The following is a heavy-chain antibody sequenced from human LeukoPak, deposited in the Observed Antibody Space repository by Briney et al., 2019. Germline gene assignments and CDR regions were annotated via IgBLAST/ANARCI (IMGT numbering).Heavy chain of an antibody. CDR3: ARVYTTLGRPFDY. J-gene: IGHJ4*02. V-gene: IGHV3-30*02. CDR1: GFTFSAYW. Sequence: PGGSLRLSCEASGFTFSAYWMSWVRQAPGKGLEWVAFIRYDGSNKYYADSVKGRFTISRDNAKNSLYLQMNSLRAEDTAVYYCARVYTTLGRPFDYWGQGTLVTVSS. D-gene: IGHD1-1*01. CDR2: IRYDGSNK.